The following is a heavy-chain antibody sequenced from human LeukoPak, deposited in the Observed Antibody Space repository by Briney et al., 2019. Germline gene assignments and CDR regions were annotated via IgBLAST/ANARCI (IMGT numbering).Heavy chain of an antibody. CDR3: ARETRDSSGWYYYYGMDV. J-gene: IGHJ6*02. V-gene: IGHV4-34*01. D-gene: IGHD6-19*01. CDR1: GESFSGYY. Sequence: SETLSLTCAVYGESFSGYYWSWIRQPPGRGLEWFGEINHSGSSNYNPSLKSRVTISVDTSKNQFSLKLNSVTAADTAVYYCARETRDSSGWYYYYGMDVWGQGTTVTVSS. CDR2: INHSGSS.